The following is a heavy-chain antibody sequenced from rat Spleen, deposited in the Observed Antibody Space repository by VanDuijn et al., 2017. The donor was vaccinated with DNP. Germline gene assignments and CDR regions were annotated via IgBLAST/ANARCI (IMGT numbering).Heavy chain of an antibody. J-gene: IGHJ4*01. CDR2: ISTTGSRT. CDR1: GFTFSNYY. CDR3: ARVQLGYYALDA. V-gene: IGHV5S23*01. D-gene: IGHD5-1*01. Sequence: EVQLVESGGGLVQPGNSLKLSCAASGFTFSNYYMAWVRQAPKKSLEWVATISTTGSRTYYPDSVKGRFTISRDNAKSTLYLQMDSLRSEETATYYCARVQLGYYALDAWGQGTSVTVSS.